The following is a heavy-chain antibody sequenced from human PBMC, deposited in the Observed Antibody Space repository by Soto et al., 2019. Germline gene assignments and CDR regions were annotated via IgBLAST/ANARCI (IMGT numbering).Heavy chain of an antibody. D-gene: IGHD2-2*01. V-gene: IGHV1-69*06. CDR1: GGTFSSYA. J-gene: IGHJ4*02. CDR3: ARRPRFCSTSSCYSLGYFDY. Sequence: SVKVSCKASGGTFSSYAISWVRQAPGQGLEWMGGIIPIFGTANYAQKFQGRVTISADKSISTAYLQWSSLKASDTAMYYCARRPRFCSTSSCYSLGYFDYWGQGILVTVSS. CDR2: IIPIFGTA.